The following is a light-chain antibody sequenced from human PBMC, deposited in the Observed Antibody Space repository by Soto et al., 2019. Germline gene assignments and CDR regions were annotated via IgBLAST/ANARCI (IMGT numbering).Light chain of an antibody. CDR3: QTWGWGSVV. J-gene: IGLJ2*01. CDR2: VNSDGSY. Sequence: QLVLTQSPSASASLGASVKFTCTLSSGHSSNAVAWHQQQPEKGPRYLMKVNSDGSYRKGDGIPDRFSGSSSGPERHLTISSLQSEDEADYYCQTWGWGSVVFGGGTKVTVL. V-gene: IGLV4-69*01. CDR1: SGHSSNA.